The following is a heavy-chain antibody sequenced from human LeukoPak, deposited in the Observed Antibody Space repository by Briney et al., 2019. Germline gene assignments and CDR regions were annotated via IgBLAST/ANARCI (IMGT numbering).Heavy chain of an antibody. CDR3: ARDGGSGWYNY. CDR1: GGSISGYY. CDR2: MHSTGST. J-gene: IGHJ4*02. V-gene: IGHV4-4*07. D-gene: IGHD6-19*01. Sequence: KPSETPSLTCTVSGGSISGYYWNWIRQPAGKGLEWLGRMHSTGSTNYSPSLNSRLTVSVDTSKNQFSLRLTSVTAADTAVYYCARDGGSGWYNYWGQGTLVTVSS.